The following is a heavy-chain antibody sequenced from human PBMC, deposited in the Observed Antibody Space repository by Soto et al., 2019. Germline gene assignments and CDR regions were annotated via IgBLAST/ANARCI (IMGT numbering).Heavy chain of an antibody. J-gene: IGHJ6*03. CDR3: ARDPMSVRRMDV. V-gene: IGHV3-74*01. CDR1: GFTISGYW. CDR2: INSDGSST. D-gene: IGHD3-22*01. Sequence: EVQLVESGGGLVQPGGSLRLSCAASGFTISGYWMHWVRQAPGKRLVWVSRINSDGSSTGYADSVKGRFTISRDNAKNPLYMQMNSLRAEDTAVYYCARDPMSVRRMDVWGKGTTVTVSS.